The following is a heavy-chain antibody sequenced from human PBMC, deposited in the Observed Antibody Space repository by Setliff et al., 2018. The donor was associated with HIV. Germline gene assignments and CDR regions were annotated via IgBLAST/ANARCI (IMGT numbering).Heavy chain of an antibody. J-gene: IGHJ6*03. V-gene: IGHV4-39*07. CDR3: ARGLVVVTDSEYDTNHYYYYYMDV. CDR1: GGSLSSSIYY. Sequence: SETLSLTCTVSGGSLSSSIYYWGWIRQPPGKGLEWIGSIYYSGSTYYNPSLKSRVTISIDTSKNQFSLKLSSVTAADAAVYYCARGLVVVTDSEYDTNHYYYYYMDVWGKGTTVTVSS. D-gene: IGHD5-12*01. CDR2: IYYSGST.